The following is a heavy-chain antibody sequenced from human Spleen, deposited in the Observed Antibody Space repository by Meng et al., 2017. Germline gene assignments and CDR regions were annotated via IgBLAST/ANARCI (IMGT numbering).Heavy chain of an antibody. CDR3: ARGAFVSGSYTPYYYYYYNMDV. J-gene: IGHJ6*02. Sequence: SVKVSCKASEGTFSNYAISWVRQAPGQGLEWMGGIISIFDITNYAQKFQGRVTITTDESTRTAYMELSSLTSEDTAVYYCARGAFVSGSYTPYYYYYYNMDVWGQGTTVTVSS. D-gene: IGHD1-26*01. V-gene: IGHV1-69*05. CDR2: IISIFDIT. CDR1: EGTFSNYA.